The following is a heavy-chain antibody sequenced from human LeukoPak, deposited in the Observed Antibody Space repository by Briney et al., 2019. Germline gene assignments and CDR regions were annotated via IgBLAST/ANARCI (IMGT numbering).Heavy chain of an antibody. CDR1: GFTCSSYA. V-gene: IGHV3-23*01. CDR2: ISGSGGST. CDR3: AKVNGDFSGFDY. J-gene: IGHJ4*02. D-gene: IGHD4-17*01. Sequence: GGSLRFYCAASGFTCSSYAMSLGRLARGKGVEWVSAISGSGGSTYYADSVKGRFTISRDNSKNTLYLQMNSLRAEDTAVYYCAKVNGDFSGFDYWGQGTLVTVSS.